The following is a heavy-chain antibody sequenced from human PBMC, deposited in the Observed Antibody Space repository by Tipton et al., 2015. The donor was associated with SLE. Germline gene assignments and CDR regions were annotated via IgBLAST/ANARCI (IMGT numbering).Heavy chain of an antibody. V-gene: IGHV4-34*01. CDR3: ARHEDWGIDY. Sequence: TLSLTCAVYGGSFSGYYWSWIRQPPGKGLEWIGEINHSGSTNYNPSLKSRVTTSVDTSKNQFSLKLSSVTAADTAVYYCARHEDWGIDYWGQGTLVTVSS. D-gene: IGHD7-27*01. CDR1: GGSFSGYY. CDR2: INHSGST. J-gene: IGHJ4*02.